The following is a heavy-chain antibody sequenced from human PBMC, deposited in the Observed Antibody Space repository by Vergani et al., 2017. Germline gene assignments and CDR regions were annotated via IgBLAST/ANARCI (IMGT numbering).Heavy chain of an antibody. CDR2: ISASGNA. Sequence: QVQLQSSGPGRVKPSQTLSLTCTMSGGSIIAGYYFWSWIRQPAGKGLEWLGHISASGNAIHSPSLKTRVSMSVDTSTNQFSLTVTSVTAADTDIYFCARRSGGYYSGGKVHPLRTAFDVWGHGTVVTVSS. CDR3: ARRSGGYYSGGKVHPLRTAFDV. D-gene: IGHD2-15*01. CDR1: GGSIIAGYYF. J-gene: IGHJ3*01. V-gene: IGHV4-61*02.